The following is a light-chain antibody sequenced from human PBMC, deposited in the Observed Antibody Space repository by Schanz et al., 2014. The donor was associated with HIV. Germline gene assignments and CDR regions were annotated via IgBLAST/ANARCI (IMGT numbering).Light chain of an antibody. CDR1: QSISSY. CDR3: QQYSSYSPT. V-gene: IGKV1-39*01. Sequence: EIQMTQSPSSLSASVGDRVTITCRASQSISSYLNWYQQKPGKAPKLLIYAASSLHSGVPSRFSGSGSGTEFTLTIDCLQSEDFASYYCQQYSSYSPTFGQGTKVEV. J-gene: IGKJ1*01. CDR2: AAS.